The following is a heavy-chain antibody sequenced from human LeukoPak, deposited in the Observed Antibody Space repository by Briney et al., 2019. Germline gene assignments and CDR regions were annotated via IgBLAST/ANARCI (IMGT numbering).Heavy chain of an antibody. D-gene: IGHD2-2*01. CDR2: INPNSGGT. CDR1: GYTFTGYY. Sequence: ASVKVSCKASGYTFTGYYMHWVRQATGQGLEWMGWINPNSGGTNYAQKFQGRVTMTRDTSISTAYMELSRLRSDDTAVYYCARDGRDIVVVPAAIKGGNNWFDPWGQGTLVTVSS. V-gene: IGHV1-2*02. J-gene: IGHJ5*02. CDR3: ARDGRDIVVVPAAIKGGNNWFDP.